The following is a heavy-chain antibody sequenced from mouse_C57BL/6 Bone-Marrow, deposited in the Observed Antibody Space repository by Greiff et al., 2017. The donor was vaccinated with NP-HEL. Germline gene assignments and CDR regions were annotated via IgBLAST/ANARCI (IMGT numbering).Heavy chain of an antibody. D-gene: IGHD1-1*01. CDR3: AAPYGSSSYAMDY. Sequence: VQLKESGPELVKPGASVKMSCKASGYTFTDYNMHWVKQSHGKSLEWIGYINPNNGGTSYNQKFKGKATLTVNKSSSTAYMELRSLTSEDSAVYYCAAPYGSSSYAMDYWGQGTSVTVSS. CDR1: GYTFTDYN. CDR2: INPNNGGT. J-gene: IGHJ4*01. V-gene: IGHV1-22*01.